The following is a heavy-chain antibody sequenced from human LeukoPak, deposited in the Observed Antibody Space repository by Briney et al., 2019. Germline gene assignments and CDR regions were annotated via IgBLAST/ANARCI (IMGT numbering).Heavy chain of an antibody. V-gene: IGHV1-46*04. CDR2: INPSGGST. D-gene: IGHD3-3*01. Sequence: ASVKVSCKASGYTFTGYYMHWVRQAPGQGLEWLGIINPSGGSTTYAQQLQGRVTMTRETSMSTVYMEISILRSEDTTVYYCARGEGTYYDFWSGYPGYRGQGTLVTVSS. CDR1: GYTFTGYY. CDR3: ARGEGTYYDFWSGYPGY. J-gene: IGHJ4*02.